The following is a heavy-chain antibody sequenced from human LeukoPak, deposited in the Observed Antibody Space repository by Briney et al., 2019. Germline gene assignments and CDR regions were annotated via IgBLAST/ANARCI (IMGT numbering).Heavy chain of an antibody. Sequence: SQTLSLTCTVSGGSISSGDYYWSWIRQPPGKGLEWIGYIYYSGSTYYNPSLKSRVTISVDTSKNQFSLKLSSVTAADTAVYHCARRGYSGYDGLSWFDPWGQGTLVTVSS. CDR3: ARRGYSGYDGLSWFDP. J-gene: IGHJ5*02. CDR1: GGSISSGDYY. V-gene: IGHV4-30-4*01. CDR2: IYYSGST. D-gene: IGHD5-12*01.